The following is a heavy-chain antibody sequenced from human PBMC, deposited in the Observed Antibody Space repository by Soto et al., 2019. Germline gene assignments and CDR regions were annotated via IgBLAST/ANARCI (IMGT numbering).Heavy chain of an antibody. CDR3: ARVPAAAIIGGSRFDP. CDR2: IIPIFGTA. V-gene: IGHV1-69*13. CDR1: GVTFSSYA. Sequence: ASVKVSCKASGVTFSSYAISWVRQAPGQGLEWMGGIIPIFGTANYAQKFQGRVTITADESTSTAYMELSSLRSEDTAVYYCARVPAAAIIGGSRFDPWGQGTLVTVSS. J-gene: IGHJ5*02. D-gene: IGHD2-2*01.